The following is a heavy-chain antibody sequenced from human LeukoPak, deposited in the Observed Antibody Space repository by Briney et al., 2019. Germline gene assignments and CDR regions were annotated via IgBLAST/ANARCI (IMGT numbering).Heavy chain of an antibody. CDR2: IYYSGST. CDR3: ARDDNYGIFVTVDY. CDR1: GGSISSYY. Sequence: SETLSLTCTVSGGSISSYYWSWIRQPPGKGLEWIGYIYYSGSTNYNPSLKSRVTISVDTSKNQFSLKLSSVTAADTAVYYCARDDNYGIFVTVDYWGQGTLVTVSS. D-gene: IGHD4-11*01. V-gene: IGHV4-59*01. J-gene: IGHJ4*02.